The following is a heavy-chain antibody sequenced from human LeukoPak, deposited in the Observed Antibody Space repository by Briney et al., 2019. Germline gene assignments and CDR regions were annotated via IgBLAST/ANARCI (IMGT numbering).Heavy chain of an antibody. CDR2: INHSGST. J-gene: IGHJ4*02. D-gene: IGHD4-17*01. CDR1: GGSFSGYY. V-gene: IGHV4-34*01. CDR3: ARVGDGDTFDY. Sequence: SETLSLTCAVYGGSFSGYYWSWIRQPPGKGLEWIGEINHSGSTNYNPSLKSRVTISVDTSKNQFSLKLSSVTAADTAVFFCARVGDGDTFDYWGQGTLVTVSS.